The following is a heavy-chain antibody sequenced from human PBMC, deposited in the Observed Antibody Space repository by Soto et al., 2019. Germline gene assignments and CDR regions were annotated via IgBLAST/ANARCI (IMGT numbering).Heavy chain of an antibody. CDR3: AKVPDHTPDYYYGMDV. J-gene: IGHJ6*02. CDR2: ISYDGSNK. Sequence: QVQLVESGGGVVQPGRSLRLSCAASGFTFSSYGMHWVRQAPGKGLEWVAVISYDGSNKYYADSVKGRFTISRDNSKNTLYLQMNSLRAEDTAVYYWAKVPDHTPDYYYGMDVWGRGTTVTVSS. V-gene: IGHV3-30*18. D-gene: IGHD2-2*01. CDR1: GFTFSSYG.